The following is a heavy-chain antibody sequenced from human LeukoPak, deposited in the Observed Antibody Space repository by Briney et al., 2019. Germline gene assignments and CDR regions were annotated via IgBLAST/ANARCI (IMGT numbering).Heavy chain of an antibody. Sequence: SETLSLTCTVSGGSISSYYWSWIRQPAGKGLEWIGRIYTSGSTNYNPSLKSRVTMSVDTSKNQFSLKLSSVTAADTAVYYCARYLTPIWSDYYYYMDVWGKGTTVTVSS. J-gene: IGHJ6*03. V-gene: IGHV4-4*07. CDR3: ARYLTPIWSDYYYYMDV. D-gene: IGHD3-3*01. CDR2: IYTSGST. CDR1: GGSISSYY.